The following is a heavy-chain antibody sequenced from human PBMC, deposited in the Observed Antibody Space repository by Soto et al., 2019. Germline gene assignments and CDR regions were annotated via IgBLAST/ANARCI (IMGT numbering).Heavy chain of an antibody. CDR3: ARDHWDYDGSAYQLQF. CDR2: FLPLFGTT. D-gene: IGHD3-22*01. V-gene: IGHV1-69*13. Sequence: SVKVSCKASGVTFNNSAFSWVRQAPGQGLERMGGFLPLFGTTNHAQKFQGRLSITADESTSTAYMHLSSLRSEDTAIYYCARDHWDYDGSAYQLQFWGQGTLVTVSS. J-gene: IGHJ4*02. CDR1: GVTFNNSA.